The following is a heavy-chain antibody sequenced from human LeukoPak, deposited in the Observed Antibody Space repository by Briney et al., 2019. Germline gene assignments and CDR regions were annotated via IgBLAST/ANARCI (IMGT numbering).Heavy chain of an antibody. J-gene: IGHJ6*04. CDR1: GFTFSSYW. D-gene: IGHD3-10*02. CDR2: INNDESSA. V-gene: IGHV3-74*01. Sequence: GGSLRLSCAASGFTFSSYWMHWVRQTPGKGLIYISRINNDESSANYADSVRGRFTISRDNAKNSLYLQMNSLRAEDTAVYYCAELGITMIGGVWGKGTTVTISS. CDR3: AELGITMIGGV.